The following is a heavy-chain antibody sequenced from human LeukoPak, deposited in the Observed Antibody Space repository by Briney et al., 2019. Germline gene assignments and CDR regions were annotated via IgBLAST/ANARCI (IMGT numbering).Heavy chain of an antibody. CDR3: AKDERARTLYYYDSSGYYKY. Sequence: GGSLRLSCAASGFTFNIYAMSWVRQAPGKGLEWVSALSGSGGSTYYADSVKGRFTISRDNSKNTLYLQMNSLRAEDTAVYYCAKDERARTLYYYDSSGYYKYWGQGTLVTVSS. CDR2: LSGSGGST. D-gene: IGHD3-22*01. CDR1: GFTFNIYA. V-gene: IGHV3-23*01. J-gene: IGHJ4*02.